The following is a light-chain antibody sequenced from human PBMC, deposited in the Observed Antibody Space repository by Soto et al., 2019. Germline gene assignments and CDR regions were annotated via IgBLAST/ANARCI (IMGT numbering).Light chain of an antibody. J-gene: IGLJ1*01. Sequence: QSVLTQPPSASGSPGQSVAISCTGTSSDVGGYNYVSWYQQHPGKAPKLMIYEVNKRPSGVPDRFSGSKSGNTASLTVSGLQAEDEADYYCSSYAGSRNVLGTGTNVTVL. CDR2: EVN. CDR1: SSDVGGYNY. V-gene: IGLV2-8*01. CDR3: SSYAGSRNV.